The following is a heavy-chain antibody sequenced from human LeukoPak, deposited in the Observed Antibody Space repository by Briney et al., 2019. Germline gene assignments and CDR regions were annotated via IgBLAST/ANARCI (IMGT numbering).Heavy chain of an antibody. D-gene: IGHD2-2*02. CDR1: GFTFSDYY. V-gene: IGHV3-11*01. J-gene: IGHJ1*01. CDR3: VRYCSSTSCYIGSGEYFQH. Sequence: GGSLRLSCAASGFTFSDYYMSWIRQAPGKGLEWVSFISSSGTDIFYADSMKGCFTISRDNAKNSLYLQMNSLRAEDTAVYYCVRYCSSTSCYIGSGEYFQHWGQGTLVAVSS. CDR2: ISSSGTDI.